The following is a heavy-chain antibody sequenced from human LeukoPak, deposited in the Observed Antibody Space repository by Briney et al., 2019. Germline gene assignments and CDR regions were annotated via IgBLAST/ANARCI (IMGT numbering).Heavy chain of an antibody. CDR1: GFSFSTYG. CDR2: IWYDGSNE. Sequence: PGGSLRLSCAASGFSFSTYGMHWVRQAPGKGLEWVAIIWYDGSNENYADSVKGRFTISRDNSKNTLYLQMNSLRAEDTAVYYCAREVPTYYYFDYWGRGTLVTVSS. J-gene: IGHJ4*02. D-gene: IGHD3-10*01. CDR3: AREVPTYYYFDY. V-gene: IGHV3-33*08.